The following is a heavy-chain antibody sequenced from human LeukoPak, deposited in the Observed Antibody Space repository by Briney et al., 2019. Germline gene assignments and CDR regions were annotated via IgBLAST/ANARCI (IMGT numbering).Heavy chain of an antibody. CDR1: GLKYSDAW. Sequence: GGSLRLSCEVFGLKYSDAWMSWVRQAPGKGLEWISSISGSGSGTHYADSVKGRFTISRDNSKNTLYLQLNDLRAEDTALYYCAKGKADNNLDWFDPWGQGTQVIVSS. CDR2: ISGSGSGT. V-gene: IGHV3-23*01. CDR3: AKGKADNNLDWFDP. J-gene: IGHJ5*02. D-gene: IGHD6-13*01.